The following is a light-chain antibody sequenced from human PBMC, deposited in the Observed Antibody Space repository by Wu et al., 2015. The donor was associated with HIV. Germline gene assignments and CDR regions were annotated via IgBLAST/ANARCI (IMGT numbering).Light chain of an antibody. V-gene: IGKV1-5*03. J-gene: IGKJ4*02. CDR1: QSISDW. CDR3: QQYNSYSWT. Sequence: SASVGDRVTITCRASQSISDWLAWFQQKPGKAPKLLIYKASILEKWGSPSRFSGSGSGTEFTLTVSSLQPDDFATYYCQQYNSYSWTFGGGTKVEIK. CDR2: KAS.